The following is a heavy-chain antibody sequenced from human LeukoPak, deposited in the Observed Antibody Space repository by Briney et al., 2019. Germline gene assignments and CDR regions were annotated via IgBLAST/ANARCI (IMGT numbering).Heavy chain of an antibody. V-gene: IGHV1-2*02. CDR2: INPNSGGT. J-gene: IGHJ4*02. CDR1: GYTFTGYY. D-gene: IGHD3-22*01. CDR3: ARGRYYDSALDY. Sequence: ASVKVSCKASGYTFTGYYMHWVRQAPGQGLEWIGWINPNSGGTNYAQKFQGRVTMTRDTSISTAYMELSRLRSDDTAVYYCARGRYYDSALDYWGQGTLVTVSS.